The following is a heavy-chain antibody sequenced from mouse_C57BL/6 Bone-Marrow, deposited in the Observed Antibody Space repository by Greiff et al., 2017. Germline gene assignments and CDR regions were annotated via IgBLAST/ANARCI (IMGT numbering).Heavy chain of an antibody. V-gene: IGHV1-72*01. CDR3: ARSRRLRRGGAMDY. D-gene: IGHD2-4*01. J-gene: IGHJ4*01. CDR2: IDPNSGGT. CDR1: GYTFTSYW. Sequence: QVQLKQPGAELVKPGASVKLSCKASGYTFTSYWMHWVKQRPGRGLEWIGRIDPNSGGTKYNEKFKGKATLTVDKSSSTAYMQLSSLTSEDSAVYYCARSRRLRRGGAMDYWGQGTSVTVSS.